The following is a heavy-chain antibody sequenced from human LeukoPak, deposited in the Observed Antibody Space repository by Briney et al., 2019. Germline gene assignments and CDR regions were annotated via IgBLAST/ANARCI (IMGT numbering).Heavy chain of an antibody. Sequence: GESLKISCKGSGYSFTNYWIGWARQMPGKGLEWMGIIYPGDSDTRYSPSFQGQVTISADKSISTAYLQWSSLKASDTAMYYCARHRGKVPGTPYHMDVWGKGTTVTVSS. V-gene: IGHV5-51*01. CDR1: GYSFTNYW. CDR2: IYPGDSDT. D-gene: IGHD2-15*01. CDR3: ARHRGKVPGTPYHMDV. J-gene: IGHJ6*03.